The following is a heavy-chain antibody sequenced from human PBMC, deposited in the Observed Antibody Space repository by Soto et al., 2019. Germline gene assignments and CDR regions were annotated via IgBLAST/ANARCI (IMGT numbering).Heavy chain of an antibody. Sequence: EVQLVESGGGLVQPGGSLRLSCAASGFSLSSYWMSWVRQAPGKGLEWVANMNQDGSESDYVGSVKGRFTFTRDNAKNPLYLQMNSLRAEDTAVYYCARLSTSAGRRDLACWGQGTLVTVSS. CDR1: GFSLSSYW. J-gene: IGHJ4*02. V-gene: IGHV3-7*01. CDR2: MNQDGSES. CDR3: ARLSTSAGRRDLAC.